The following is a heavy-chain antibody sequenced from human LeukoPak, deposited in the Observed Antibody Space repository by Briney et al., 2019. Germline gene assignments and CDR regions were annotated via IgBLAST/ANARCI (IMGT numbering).Heavy chain of an antibody. D-gene: IGHD3-22*01. CDR2: ISWNSGSI. CDR3: AKDIGGSVVVMLDY. V-gene: IGHV3-9*01. CDR1: GFTFDDYA. Sequence: PGGSLRLSCAASGFTFDDYAMHWVRQAPGKGLEWVSGISWNSGSIGYADSVKDRFTISRDNAKNSLYLQMNSLRAEDTALYYCAKDIGGSVVVMLDYRGQGTLVTVSS. J-gene: IGHJ4*02.